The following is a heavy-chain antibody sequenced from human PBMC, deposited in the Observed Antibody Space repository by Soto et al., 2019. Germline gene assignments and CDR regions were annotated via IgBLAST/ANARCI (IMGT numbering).Heavy chain of an antibody. D-gene: IGHD6-19*01. CDR3: ARGGYVLYSSGWYDFDY. J-gene: IGHJ4*02. CDR2: IIPIFGTA. V-gene: IGHV1-69*13. CDR1: GGTFSSYA. Sequence: SVKVSCKASGGTFSSYAISWVRQAPGQGLEWMGGIIPIFGTANYAQKFQGRVTITADESTSTAYMELSSLRSEDTAVYYCARGGYVLYSSGWYDFDYWGQGALVTVSS.